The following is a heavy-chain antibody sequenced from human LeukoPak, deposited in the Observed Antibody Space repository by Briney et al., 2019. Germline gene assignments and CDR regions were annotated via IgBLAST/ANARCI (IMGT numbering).Heavy chain of an antibody. CDR1: GGSTSSSGYY. V-gene: IGHV4-39*01. CDR3: ARHSRSGYGDYESAFDI. CDR2: FYYTGST. Sequence: PSETLSLTCIVSGGSTSSSGYYWDWIRQPPGKGLEWIGNFYYTGSTYYNPSLKSRITISVDTSKNQFSLKLRSVTAADTAVYYCARHSRSGYGDYESAFDIWGQGTMVTVSS. J-gene: IGHJ3*02. D-gene: IGHD5-12*01.